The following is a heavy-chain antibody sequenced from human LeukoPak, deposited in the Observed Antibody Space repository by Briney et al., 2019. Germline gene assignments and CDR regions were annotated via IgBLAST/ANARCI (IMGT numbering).Heavy chain of an antibody. D-gene: IGHD5-18*01. J-gene: IGHJ4*02. Sequence: GGSLRLSCAAAGFTFSNYYMGWIRQAPGKGLEWVSYISSSGNTTHYADSVKGRFTISRDTAENSLLLQMTSLRAEDTAVYYCARDQRGFSYSKYYFDYWGQGNLVTVSS. CDR2: ISSSGNTT. CDR3: ARDQRGFSYSKYYFDY. V-gene: IGHV3-11*04. CDR1: GFTFSNYY.